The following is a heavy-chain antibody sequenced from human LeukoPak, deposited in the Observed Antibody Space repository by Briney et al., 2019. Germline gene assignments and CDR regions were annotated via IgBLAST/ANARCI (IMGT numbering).Heavy chain of an antibody. Sequence: GASVKVSCKASGYILNTYYMHWVRQAPGQGLEWMGIINPSGGSTIYAQKFQGRVTMTRDMSTSTVYMELSSLRSEDTAVYYCATGHLILTGSCFDYWGQGTLVTVSS. CDR3: ATGHLILTGSCFDY. D-gene: IGHD3-9*01. CDR2: INPSGGST. CDR1: GYILNTYY. J-gene: IGHJ4*02. V-gene: IGHV1-46*02.